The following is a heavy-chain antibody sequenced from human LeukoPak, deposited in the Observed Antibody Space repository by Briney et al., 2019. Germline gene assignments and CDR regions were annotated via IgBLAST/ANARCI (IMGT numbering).Heavy chain of an antibody. CDR2: TYPGDSDT. J-gene: IGHJ6*02. V-gene: IGHV5-51*01. Sequence: GESLKISRKGSGYTFTNYWIALVRQMPGKGLGWMGITYPGDSDTTYSPSFQGQVTISADKSISTAYLQWSSLKASDTAMYYCARGGCGSSSCNYGLDVWGHGTTVTVSS. CDR1: GYTFTNYW. CDR3: ARGGCGSSSCNYGLDV. D-gene: IGHD2-2*01.